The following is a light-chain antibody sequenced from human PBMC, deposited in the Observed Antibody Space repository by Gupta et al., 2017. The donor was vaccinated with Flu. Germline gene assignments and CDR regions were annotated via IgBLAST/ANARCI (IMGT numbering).Light chain of an antibody. J-gene: IGKJ1*01. V-gene: IGKV1-5*03. CDR2: RAS. CDR3: QQYNNYPWT. CDR1: HSISSL. Sequence: PSTLSSSVGDRVTVTCRASHSISSLLAWYQQKPGRAPKRLIYRASTLQDGVPSRFSGSGSGTEFTLTISSLHPDDFGSYYCQQYNNYPWTFGQGTRVEIE.